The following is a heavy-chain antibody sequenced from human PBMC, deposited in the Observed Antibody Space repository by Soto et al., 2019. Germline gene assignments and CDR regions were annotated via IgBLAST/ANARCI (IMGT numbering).Heavy chain of an antibody. J-gene: IGHJ4*02. Sequence: GGSLRLSCAASGFTFSGYWMHWVRQGPGKGLEWVSRINTDGGGTTYADSVKGRFTISRDNAENTLYLQMNSLRAEDTAVYYCARWYDSSGYYNWGQGTLVTVSS. D-gene: IGHD3-22*01. V-gene: IGHV3-74*01. CDR2: INTDGGGT. CDR3: ARWYDSSGYYN. CDR1: GFTFSGYW.